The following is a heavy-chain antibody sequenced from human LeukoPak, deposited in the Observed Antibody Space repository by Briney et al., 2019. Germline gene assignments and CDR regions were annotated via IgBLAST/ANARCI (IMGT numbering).Heavy chain of an antibody. J-gene: IGHJ5*02. CDR2: IIPIFGTA. CDR3: ARVFRPWAARHNWFDP. CDR1: GGTFSSYA. Sequence: SVKVSCKASGGTFSSYAISWVRQAPGQGLEWMGGIIPIFGTANYAQKFQGRVTITADKSTSTAYMELSSLRSEDTAVYYCARVFRPWAARHNWFDPWGQGTLVTVSS. V-gene: IGHV1-69*06. D-gene: IGHD6-6*01.